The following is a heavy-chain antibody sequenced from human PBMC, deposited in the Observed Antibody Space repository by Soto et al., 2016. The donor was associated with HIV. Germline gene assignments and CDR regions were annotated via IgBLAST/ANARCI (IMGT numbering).Heavy chain of an antibody. D-gene: IGHD6-13*01. CDR3: ARGDSSSWSDAFDI. J-gene: IGHJ3*02. Sequence: EVQLVESGGGVVRPGGSLRLSCAASGFTFGDYGMSCVRQAPGKGLEWVSGINWNGGSTGYADSVKGRFTISRDNAKNSLYLQMNSLRVEDTALYYCARGDSSSWSDAFDIWGQGTMVTVSS. CDR1: GFTFGDYG. CDR2: INWNGGST. V-gene: IGHV3-20*04.